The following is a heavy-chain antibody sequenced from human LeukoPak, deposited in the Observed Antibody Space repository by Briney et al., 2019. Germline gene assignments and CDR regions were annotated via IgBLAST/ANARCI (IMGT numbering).Heavy chain of an antibody. CDR2: IYSGGDT. CDR1: GSTVSSSH. CDR3: ARVYNYVLDY. D-gene: IGHD3-10*02. J-gene: IGHJ4*02. V-gene: IGHV3-53*01. Sequence: GGSLRLSCAASGSTVSSSHMTWVRQAVGKGLEWVSFIYSGGDTSYADSVKGRFTISRANSKNTLYLQMNSLRAEDTAVYYCARVYNYVLDYWGQGTLVTVSS.